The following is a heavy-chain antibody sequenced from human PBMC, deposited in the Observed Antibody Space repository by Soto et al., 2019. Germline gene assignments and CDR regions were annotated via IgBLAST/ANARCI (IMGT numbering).Heavy chain of an antibody. CDR3: ARDRHPYSTKYYFDY. J-gene: IGHJ4*02. V-gene: IGHV3-23*01. CDR2: ISGSGAYT. D-gene: IGHD2-2*01. CDR1: GFTFSTYA. Sequence: GGSLRLSCAASGFTFSTYAMNWVRQPPGKGLEWVSSISGSGAYTYYADSVQGRFTISRDNSKNTLNLQMNSLRAEDTAVYYCARDRHPYSTKYYFDYWGQGTLFTVSS.